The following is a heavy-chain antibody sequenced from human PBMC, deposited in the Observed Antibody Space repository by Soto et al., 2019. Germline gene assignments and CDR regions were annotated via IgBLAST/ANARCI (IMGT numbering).Heavy chain of an antibody. Sequence: GGSLGLCLAACGGTCGGFALSWVRQAPGKGLEWVSAISGSGDGTYYADSVKGRFTISRDNSKNTLYLQMNSLRAEETAVYYCAGPGYSSQDYWGQGALVTV. D-gene: IGHD5-18*01. CDR3: AGPGYSSQDY. CDR2: ISGSGDGT. V-gene: IGHV3-23*01. CDR1: GGTCGGFA. J-gene: IGHJ4*02.